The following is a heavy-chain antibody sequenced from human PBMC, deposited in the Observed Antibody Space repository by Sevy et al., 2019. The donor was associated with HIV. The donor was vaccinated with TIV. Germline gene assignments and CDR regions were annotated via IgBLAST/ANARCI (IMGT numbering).Heavy chain of an antibody. CDR2: ISYDGSNK. V-gene: IGHV3-30-3*01. CDR1: GFTFSSYA. Sequence: GGSLRLSCAASGFTFSSYAMHWVRRAPGKGLEWVAVISYDGSNKYYADSVKGRFTISRDNSKNTLYLQMNSLRAEDTAVYYCARDRQGYYMDVWGKGTTVTVSS. CDR3: ARDRQGYYMDV. J-gene: IGHJ6*03.